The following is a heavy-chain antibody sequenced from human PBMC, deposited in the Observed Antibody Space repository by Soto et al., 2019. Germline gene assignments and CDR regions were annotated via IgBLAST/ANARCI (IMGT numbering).Heavy chain of an antibody. CDR3: ARVSGSYWPFDY. CDR2: INPGDGRT. CDR1: GYTFTNYC. J-gene: IGHJ4*02. D-gene: IGHD1-26*01. V-gene: IGHV1-46*01. Sequence: ASVKVSCKASGYTFTNYCIHWVRQAPGEGPEWMGIINPGDGRTTYTQKFQGRVTMIRDTSTSTVYMELSSLRSEGTAVYYCARVSGSYWPFDYWGQGTLVTVSS.